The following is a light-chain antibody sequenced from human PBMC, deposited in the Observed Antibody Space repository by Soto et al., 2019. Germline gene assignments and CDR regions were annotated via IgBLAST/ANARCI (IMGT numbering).Light chain of an antibody. CDR3: QSYDNSLSVHVV. V-gene: IGLV1-40*01. CDR1: SSNIGAGYD. CDR2: VNS. J-gene: IGLJ2*01. Sequence: QPVLTRPPSVSGAPGQRVTISCTGTSSNIGAGYDVHWYQQVPGTSPKLLIFVNSNRPSGVPDRFSGSKSGTSASLAITGLQAEDEADYYCQSYDNSLSVHVVFGGGTKLTVL.